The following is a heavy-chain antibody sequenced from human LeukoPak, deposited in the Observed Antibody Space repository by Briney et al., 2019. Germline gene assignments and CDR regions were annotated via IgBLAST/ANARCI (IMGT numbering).Heavy chain of an antibody. CDR2: VNPSDGYT. J-gene: IGHJ4*02. D-gene: IGHD1-26*01. CDR3: ARDISTYSGTFPGGDH. V-gene: IGHV1-46*01. Sequence: APVKVSCKASGGTFSSYTISWVRQAPGQGLEWMGIVNPSDGYTTYAQKFQGRVTMTRDMSTSTVYMELSSLTSDDTAVYFCARDISTYSGTFPGGDHWGQGTLVTVSS. CDR1: GGTFSSYT.